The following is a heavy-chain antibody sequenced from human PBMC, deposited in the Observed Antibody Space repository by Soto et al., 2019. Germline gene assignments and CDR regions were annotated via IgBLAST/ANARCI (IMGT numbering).Heavy chain of an antibody. CDR1: GGSISSGDYY. V-gene: IGHV4-30-4*01. CDR3: AREGYCSGGSCYPPYYYYGMDV. D-gene: IGHD2-15*01. Sequence: QVQLQESGPGLVKPSQTLSLTCTVSGGSISSGDYYWSWIRQPPGKGLEWIGYIYYSGSTYYNPSLRSRGTISVDTSKNQFSLKLSSVPAADTAVYYCAREGYCSGGSCYPPYYYYGMDVWGQGTTVTVSS. J-gene: IGHJ6*02. CDR2: IYYSGST.